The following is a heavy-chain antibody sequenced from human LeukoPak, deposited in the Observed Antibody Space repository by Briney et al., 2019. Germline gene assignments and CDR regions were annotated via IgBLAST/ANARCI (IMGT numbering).Heavy chain of an antibody. CDR3: ARGSYSSSWYGAEYFQH. CDR1: GLTFSSYA. D-gene: IGHD6-13*01. V-gene: IGHV3-30-3*01. J-gene: IGHJ1*01. Sequence: GGSLRLSCAASGLTFSSYAMHWVRQAPGKGLEWVAVISYDGSNKYYADSVKGRFTISRDNSKNTLYLQMNSLRAEDTAVYYCARGSYSSSWYGAEYFQHWGQGTLVTVSS. CDR2: ISYDGSNK.